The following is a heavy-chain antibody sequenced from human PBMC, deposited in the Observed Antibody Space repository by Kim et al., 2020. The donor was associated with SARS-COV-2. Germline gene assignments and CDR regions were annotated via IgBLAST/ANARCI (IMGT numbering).Heavy chain of an antibody. V-gene: IGHV3-23*01. D-gene: IGHD3-3*01. J-gene: IGHJ4*02. CDR1: GFTFNSEA. CDR3: AKAKYGSSWFFDY. Sequence: GGSLRLSCAASGFTFNSEAMTLVRQAPWKGLEWVSISSGSGSVSHYGDSVRGRFTVSRDNSKNTVYLQLKSLRAEDTAVYYCAKAKYGSSWFFDYWGQGTLVTVSS. CDR2: SSGSGSVS.